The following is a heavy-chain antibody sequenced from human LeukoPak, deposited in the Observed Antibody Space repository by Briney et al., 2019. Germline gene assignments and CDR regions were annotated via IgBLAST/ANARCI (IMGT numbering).Heavy chain of an antibody. CDR2: RKQEVSEK. CDR1: ASTLSSYW. J-gene: IGHJ3*02. D-gene: IGHD2-2*01. Sequence: GGSLRLSCAASASTLSSYWMRSVRQAPGEWLVWVANRKQEVSEKYYVDSVKGRFTISRDNAKNSLYLQMNSLRAEDTAVYYCAKGRGPWYCTSTSCLSDAFDIWGQGTMVTVSS. V-gene: IGHV3-7*01. CDR3: AKGRGPWYCTSTSCLSDAFDI.